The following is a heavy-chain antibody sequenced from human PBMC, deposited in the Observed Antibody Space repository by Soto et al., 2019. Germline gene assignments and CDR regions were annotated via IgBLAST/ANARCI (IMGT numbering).Heavy chain of an antibody. V-gene: IGHV3-21*01. D-gene: IGHD6-13*01. CDR1: GFTFSSYS. J-gene: IGHJ5*02. Sequence: GGSLRLSCAASGFTFSSYSMNWVRQAPGKGLEWVSSISSSSSYIYYADSVKGRFTISRDNAKNSLYLQMNSLRAEDTAVYYCARALFPRGQLALTWFDTWGQGTLVTASS. CDR3: ARALFPRGQLALTWFDT. CDR2: ISSSSSYI.